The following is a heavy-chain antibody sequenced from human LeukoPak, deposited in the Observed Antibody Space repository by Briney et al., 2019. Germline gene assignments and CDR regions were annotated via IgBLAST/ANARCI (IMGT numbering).Heavy chain of an antibody. V-gene: IGHV4-59*01. D-gene: IGHD3-16*01. CDR1: GGSFSDYY. J-gene: IGHJ4*02. CDR2: IYYSGST. CDR3: ARGAPNFDY. Sequence: SETLSLTCAVYGGSFSDYYWSWIRQSPGKGLEWIGYIYYSGSTNYNPSLKSRVTISVDTSKNQFSLKLSSVTAADTAVYYCARGAPNFDYWGQGTLVTVSS.